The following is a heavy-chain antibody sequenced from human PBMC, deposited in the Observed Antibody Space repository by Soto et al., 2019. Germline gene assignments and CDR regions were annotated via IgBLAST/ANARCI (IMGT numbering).Heavy chain of an antibody. D-gene: IGHD3-10*01. J-gene: IGHJ5*02. V-gene: IGHV3-23*01. Sequence: GGSLRLSCAASGFTFSSYAMSWVRQAPGKGLEWVSAISGSGGSTYYADSVKGRFTISRDNSKNTLYLQMNSLRAEDMAVYYCAKDRFDYGSGSYYNWFDPWGQGTLVTVSS. CDR2: ISGSGGST. CDR3: AKDRFDYGSGSYYNWFDP. CDR1: GFTFSSYA.